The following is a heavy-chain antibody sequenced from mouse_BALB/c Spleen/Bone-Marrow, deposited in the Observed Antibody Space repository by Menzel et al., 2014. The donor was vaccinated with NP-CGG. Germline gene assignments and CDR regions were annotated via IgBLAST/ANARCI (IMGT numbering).Heavy chain of an antibody. V-gene: IGHV5-6*01. Sequence: EVQLVESGGDLVKPGGSLKLSCAASGFTFSSYGMSWVRQTPDKRLEWVATISSGGSYTYYPDSVKGRFTISRGNAKNTLYLQMSSLKSEDTAMYYCARHRDAMDYWGQGTSITVSP. CDR3: ARHRDAMDY. J-gene: IGHJ4*01. CDR1: GFTFSSYG. D-gene: IGHD3-3*01. CDR2: ISSGGSYT.